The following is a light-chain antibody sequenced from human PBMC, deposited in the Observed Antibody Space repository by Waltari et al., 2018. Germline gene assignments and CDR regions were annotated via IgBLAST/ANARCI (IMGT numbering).Light chain of an antibody. Sequence: DIVMTQSPDSLAVSLGERATINCQSRQSVLYRSDNKNYLGWYQQKPGLPPKLLIYWASTRESGVPDRFSGSGSGTDFTLTISSLQAEDVAVYYCQQYYSSPVTFGQGTRLEIK. J-gene: IGKJ5*01. CDR3: QQYYSSPVT. CDR1: QSVLYRSDNKNY. V-gene: IGKV4-1*01. CDR2: WAS.